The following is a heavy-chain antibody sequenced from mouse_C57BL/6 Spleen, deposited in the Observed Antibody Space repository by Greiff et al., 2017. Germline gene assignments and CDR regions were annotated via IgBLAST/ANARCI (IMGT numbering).Heavy chain of an antibody. CDR1: GFTFSSYT. V-gene: IGHV5-9*01. Sequence: EVKLMESGGGLVKPGGCLKLSCAASGFTFSSYTMSWVRQTPEKRLEWVATISGGGGNTYYPDSVKGRFTISRDNAKNTLYLQMSSLRSEDTALYYCARRDDYDFFDYWGQGTTLTVSS. CDR2: ISGGGGNT. D-gene: IGHD2-4*01. J-gene: IGHJ2*01. CDR3: ARRDDYDFFDY.